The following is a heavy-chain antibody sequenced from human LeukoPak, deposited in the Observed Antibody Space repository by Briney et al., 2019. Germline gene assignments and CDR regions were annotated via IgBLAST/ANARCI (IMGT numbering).Heavy chain of an antibody. J-gene: IGHJ4*02. CDR2: INPNSGGT. V-gene: IGHV1-2*02. D-gene: IGHD3-3*01. Sequence: ASVKVSCKASGCTFTGYYMHWVRQAPGQGLEWMGWINPNSGGTNYAQKFQGRVTMTRDTSISTAYMELSRLRSDDTAVYYCARALSLEWLLSDYWGQGTLITVSS. CDR3: ARALSLEWLLSDY. CDR1: GCTFTGYY.